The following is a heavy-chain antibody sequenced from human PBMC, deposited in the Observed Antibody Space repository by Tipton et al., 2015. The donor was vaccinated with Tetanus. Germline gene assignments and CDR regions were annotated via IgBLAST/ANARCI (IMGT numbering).Heavy chain of an antibody. CDR1: GFTFSDYY. V-gene: IGHV3-11*01. D-gene: IGHD2-2*01. J-gene: IGHJ4*02. CDR3: NGGSTRAYFDY. CDR2: ISSSGSTI. Sequence: SLRLSCAASGFTFSDYYMSWIRQAPGKGLEWVSYISSSGSTIYYADSVKGRFTISRDNSKNTLYLQMNSLRAEDTAVYYCNGGSTRAYFDYWGQGTLVTVSS.